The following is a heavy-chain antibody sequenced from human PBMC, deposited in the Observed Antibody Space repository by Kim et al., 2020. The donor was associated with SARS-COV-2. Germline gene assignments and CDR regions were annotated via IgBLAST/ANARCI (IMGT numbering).Heavy chain of an antibody. V-gene: IGHV3-66*01. CDR1: GFTVSSNY. CDR3: ARDVLHYDFWSGAYSSHGMDV. D-gene: IGHD3-3*01. Sequence: GGSLRLSCAASGFTVSSNYMSWVRQAPGKGQEWVSVIYSGGSTDYADSVKGRFTISRDNSKNTLYLQMNSLRAEDKAVYYCARDVLHYDFWSGAYSSHGMDVWGQGTTVTVSS. J-gene: IGHJ6*02. CDR2: IYSGGST.